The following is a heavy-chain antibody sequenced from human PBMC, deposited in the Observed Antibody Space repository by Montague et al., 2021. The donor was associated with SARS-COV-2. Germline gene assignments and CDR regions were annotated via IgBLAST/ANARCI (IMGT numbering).Heavy chain of an antibody. Sequence: SETLSLTCTVSGGSISGYYWGWFRQSAGKGLEWIGRIYNSGSTSYNPSLKSRVTMSVDTSKNQFSLKLSSVTAADTAVYYCVRDQGRSSWNYPDYWGQGTLVTVSS. CDR2: IYNSGST. CDR1: GGSISGYY. D-gene: IGHD1-20*01. CDR3: VRDQGRSSWNYPDY. J-gene: IGHJ4*02. V-gene: IGHV4-4*07.